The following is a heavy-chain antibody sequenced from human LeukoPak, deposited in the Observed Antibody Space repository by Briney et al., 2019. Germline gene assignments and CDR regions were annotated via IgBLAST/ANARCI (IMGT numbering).Heavy chain of an antibody. D-gene: IGHD5-24*01. J-gene: IGHJ4*02. CDR1: GGSISSYY. Sequence: PSETLSLTCTVSGGSISSYYWSWIRQPPGKGLEWIGYIYYSGSTNYNPSLKSRVTISVDTSKNQFSLKLSSVTAADTAVYYCARGGDGYNWDFDHWGQGTLVTVSS. CDR2: IYYSGST. CDR3: ARGGDGYNWDFDH. V-gene: IGHV4-59*01.